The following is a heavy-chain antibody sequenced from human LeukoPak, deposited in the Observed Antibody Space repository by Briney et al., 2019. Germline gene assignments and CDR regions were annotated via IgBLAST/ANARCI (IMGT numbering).Heavy chain of an antibody. Sequence: GGSLRLSCAASGFTFSSYAMSWVRQAPGKGLEWVSAISGSGGSTYYADSVKGRFTISRDNSKNTLYLQMNSLRAEDTAVYYCAKKGEETIFGGGVDYWGQGTLVTVSS. J-gene: IGHJ4*02. D-gene: IGHD3-3*01. CDR1: GFTFSSYA. CDR2: ISGSGGST. V-gene: IGHV3-23*01. CDR3: AKKGEETIFGGGVDY.